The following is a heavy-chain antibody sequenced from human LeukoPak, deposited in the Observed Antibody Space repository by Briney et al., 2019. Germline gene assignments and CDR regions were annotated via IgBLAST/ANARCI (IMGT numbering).Heavy chain of an antibody. D-gene: IGHD6-19*01. CDR3: TRGSGRYVMVDW. Sequence: GGSLRLSCTASGFTFADFTVSWFRQSPGQGLEWVGFIRSNVYGGTTEHAASVEARFTISRDESNSIAYLQMNSLKTEDTAVYYCTRGSGRYVMVDWWGQGTLVTVSS. CDR1: GFTFADFT. J-gene: IGHJ4*02. V-gene: IGHV3-49*03. CDR2: IRSNVYGGTT.